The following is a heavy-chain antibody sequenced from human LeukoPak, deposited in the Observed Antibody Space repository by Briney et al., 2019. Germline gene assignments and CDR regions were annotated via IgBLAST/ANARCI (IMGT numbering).Heavy chain of an antibody. J-gene: IGHJ3*01. V-gene: IGHV4-34*01. Sequence: KSSETLSLTCAVNGESSNGYYWTWVRQSPGMGLEWTAEINHSGSPNYNPSLKSRVTISLDTSNNQFSLRLTSVTAADTAVYYCAAPRRPRYVVALDVWGQGTMVTVSS. CDR2: INHSGSP. CDR1: GESSNGYY. CDR3: AAPRRPRYVVALDV. D-gene: IGHD3-16*01.